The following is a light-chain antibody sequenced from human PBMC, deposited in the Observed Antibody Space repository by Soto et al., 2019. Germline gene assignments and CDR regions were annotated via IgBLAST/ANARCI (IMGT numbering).Light chain of an antibody. CDR1: QSVSSSY. CDR2: GAS. J-gene: IGKJ5*01. Sequence: EIVLTQSPGTLYLSPGERATLSCRASQSVSSSYLAWYQQKPGQAPRLLIYGASSRATGIPDRFSGSGSGTDFTLTISRLEPEDFAVYYCQQYGSSPKTFGQGTRLEMK. CDR3: QQYGSSPKT. V-gene: IGKV3-20*01.